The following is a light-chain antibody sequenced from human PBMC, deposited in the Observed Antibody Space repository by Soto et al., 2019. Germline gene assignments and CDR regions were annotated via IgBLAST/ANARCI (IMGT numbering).Light chain of an antibody. CDR2: GTS. J-gene: IGKJ1*01. CDR3: QHDNDYSWT. V-gene: IGKV1-5*03. CDR1: QSISIW. Sequence: DIHMTQSPSTLSASVGDRVTITYRASQSISIWLAWYQQKPGRAPNLLIYGTSSLESGVPSRFSGSGSGTEFTLTISSLQPDDFATYYCQHDNDYSWTFGQGTKVEIK.